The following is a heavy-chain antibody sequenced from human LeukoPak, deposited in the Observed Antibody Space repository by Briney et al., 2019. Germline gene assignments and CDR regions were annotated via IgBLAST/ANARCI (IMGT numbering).Heavy chain of an antibody. CDR1: GFTFSSYA. Sequence: GGSLRLSCAASGFTFSSYAMSWVRQAPGKGLEWVSAISGSGGSTYYADSVKGRFTISRDNAKNSLYLQMNSLKTEDTAVYYCSTEGYTYGYHAFDIWGQETMVTVSS. D-gene: IGHD5-18*01. V-gene: IGHV3-23*01. J-gene: IGHJ3*02. CDR2: ISGSGGST. CDR3: STEGYTYGYHAFDI.